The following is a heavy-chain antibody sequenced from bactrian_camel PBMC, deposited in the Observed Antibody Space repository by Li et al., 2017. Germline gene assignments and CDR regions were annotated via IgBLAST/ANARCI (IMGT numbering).Heavy chain of an antibody. D-gene: IGHD6*01. CDR3: AEGRGSRGEHCYSLNY. CDR2: ISFDISTT. Sequence: HVQLVESGGGSVQAGGSLRLSCAASGGTYSGHCMGWFRQAPGLGLEWVSSISFDISTTQYADSVKGRFTISQDSARNTVYLQMNNLQPEDTATYYCAEGRGSRGEHCYSLNYWGQGTQVTVS. V-gene: IGHV3-2*01. J-gene: IGHJ4*01. CDR1: GGTYSGHC.